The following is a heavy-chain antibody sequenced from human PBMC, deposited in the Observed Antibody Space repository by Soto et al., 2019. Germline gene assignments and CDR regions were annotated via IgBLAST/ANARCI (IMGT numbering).Heavy chain of an antibody. J-gene: IGHJ5*02. CDR1: GYTFSNYG. CDR2: ISLYSDGT. Sequence: ASVKVSCKTSGYTFSNYGINWVRQAPGQPLEWLGWISLYSDGTNYAQKFPGGVSMTTDTYTTAAYMELRSPGPDDTDVYYCGRAVPGAQAWFVPGSQRSLVPVSS. V-gene: IGHV1-18*01. D-gene: IGHD2-2*01. CDR3: GRAVPGAQAWFVP.